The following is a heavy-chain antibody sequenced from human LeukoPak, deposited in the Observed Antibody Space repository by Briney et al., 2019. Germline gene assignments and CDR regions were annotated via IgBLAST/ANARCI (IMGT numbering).Heavy chain of an antibody. V-gene: IGHV3-74*01. CDR1: GFTFSSYE. CDR3: AKPSGSGVDY. Sequence: GGSLRLSCAASGFTFSSYEMNWVRQAPGKGLVWVSRINSDGSSTSYADSVRGRFTITRDNSKNTLYLQMNSLRLADTAIYYCAKPSGSGVDYWGRGTRVTVSS. CDR2: INSDGSST. D-gene: IGHD1-26*01. J-gene: IGHJ4*02.